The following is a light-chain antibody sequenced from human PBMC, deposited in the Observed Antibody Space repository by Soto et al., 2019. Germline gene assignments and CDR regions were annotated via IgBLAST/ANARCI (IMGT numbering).Light chain of an antibody. CDR3: QQSGGSPLT. CDR1: QNVNRSN. Sequence: EIVLTQSPGTLSLSPGERATLSCRASQNVNRSNLVWYQQKPGQAPRLLIFGASYRATGIPDRFSSSGSGTDFTLTISRLEPEDFAVYYCQQSGGSPLTFGGGTKVEIK. J-gene: IGKJ4*01. CDR2: GAS. V-gene: IGKV3-20*01.